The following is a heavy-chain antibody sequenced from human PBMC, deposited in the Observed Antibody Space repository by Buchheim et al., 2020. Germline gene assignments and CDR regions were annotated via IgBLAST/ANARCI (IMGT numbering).Heavy chain of an antibody. Sequence: EVQLVESGGGLVQPGGSLRLSCAASGFTFSSYWMHWVRQAPGKGLVWVSRINSDGSSTSYADSVKGRFTISRDNATNTLYLQMNSLRAEDTAVYYCARGSNCSGGSCYSGYYYGMDVWGQGTT. CDR1: GFTFSSYW. CDR3: ARGSNCSGGSCYSGYYYGMDV. CDR2: INSDGSST. J-gene: IGHJ6*02. D-gene: IGHD2-15*01. V-gene: IGHV3-74*01.